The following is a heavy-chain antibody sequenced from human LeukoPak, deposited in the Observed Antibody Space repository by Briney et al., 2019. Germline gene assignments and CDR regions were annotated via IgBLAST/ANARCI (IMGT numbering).Heavy chain of an antibody. Sequence: GGSLRLSCAASGFTFSSYAMSWVRQAPGKGLEWVSAISGSGGSTYYADSVKGRFTISRDNSKNTLYLQMNSLRAEDTAVYYCAKTGPKVGGRYKGAFDTWGQGTMVTVSS. V-gene: IGHV3-23*01. CDR1: GFTFSSYA. D-gene: IGHD6-19*01. J-gene: IGHJ3*02. CDR3: AKTGPKVGGRYKGAFDT. CDR2: ISGSGGST.